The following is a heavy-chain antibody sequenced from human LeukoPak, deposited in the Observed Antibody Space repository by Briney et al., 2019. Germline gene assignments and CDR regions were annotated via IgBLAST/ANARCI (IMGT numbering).Heavy chain of an antibody. V-gene: IGHV3-23*01. Sequence: PGGSLRLSCAGSGFTFSDYWMHWVRQAPGKGLEWVSAISGSGGSTYYADSVKGRFTISRDNSKNTLYLQMNSLRAEDTAVYYCAKDLQGGSYLNDDAFDIWGQGTMVTVSS. D-gene: IGHD3-16*01. CDR3: AKDLQGGSYLNDDAFDI. J-gene: IGHJ3*02. CDR2: ISGSGGST. CDR1: GFTFSDYW.